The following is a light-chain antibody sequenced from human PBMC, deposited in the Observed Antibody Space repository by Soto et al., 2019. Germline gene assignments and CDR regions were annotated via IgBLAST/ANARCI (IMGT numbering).Light chain of an antibody. V-gene: IGKV4-1*01. CDR2: WAS. CDR3: QQYFSTPYT. CDR1: QNILYSSNNKNY. Sequence: DFVMTQSPDSLAVSLGERATINCKSSQNILYSSNNKNYLAWYQQKPGQPPKLLIYWASTRESGVPDRFSGSGSGTDFTLTISSLQAEDVAVYYCQQYFSTPYTFGQGTELEIK. J-gene: IGKJ2*01.